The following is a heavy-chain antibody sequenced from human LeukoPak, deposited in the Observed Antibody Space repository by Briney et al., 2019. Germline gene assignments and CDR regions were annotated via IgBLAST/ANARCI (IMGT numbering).Heavy chain of an antibody. D-gene: IGHD5-12*01. J-gene: IGHJ4*02. CDR2: IYYSGNT. CDR1: GVSISSSNSY. CDR3: ARGGVATIADFDY. V-gene: IGHV4-39*07. Sequence: SETLSLTCTVSGVSISSSNSYWGWIRRPPGKGLEWIVSIYYSGNTYYNVSLKSQVSISIDTSKNQFSLKLSSVTAADTAVYYCARGGVATIADFDYWGQGTLVTVSS.